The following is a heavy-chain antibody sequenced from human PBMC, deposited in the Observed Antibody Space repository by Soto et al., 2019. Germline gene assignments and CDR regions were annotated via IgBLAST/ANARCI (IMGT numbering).Heavy chain of an antibody. V-gene: IGHV3-74*01. CDR1: GFTFSSYW. J-gene: IGHJ6*02. CDR3: ARETYYYGMDV. Sequence: GGSLRLSCAASGFTFSSYWMHWVRQAPGKGLVWVSRINSDGSSTSYADSVKGRFTVSRDNAKNTLYLQMNSLRAEDTAVYYCARETYYYGMDVWGQGTTVPVSS. CDR2: INSDGSST.